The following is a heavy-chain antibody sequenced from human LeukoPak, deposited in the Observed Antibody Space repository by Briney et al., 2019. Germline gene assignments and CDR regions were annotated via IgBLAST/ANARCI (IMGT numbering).Heavy chain of an antibody. CDR2: ISWNSGSI. D-gene: IGHD3-16*01. J-gene: IGHJ4*02. Sequence: GGSLRLSCAASGFTFYDYAMHWVRHAPGKGLEWVSGISWNSGSIVYADSVKGRFTISRDNAKNSLYLQMNSLRAEDTALYYCAKDHSSYYGYPDYWGQGTLVTVSS. V-gene: IGHV3-9*01. CDR3: AKDHSSYYGYPDY. CDR1: GFTFYDYA.